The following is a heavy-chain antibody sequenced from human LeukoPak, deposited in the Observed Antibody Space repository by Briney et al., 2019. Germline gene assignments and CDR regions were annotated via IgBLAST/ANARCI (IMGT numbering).Heavy chain of an antibody. D-gene: IGHD1-1*01. CDR2: IYTSGST. CDR1: GGSISSGSYY. V-gene: IGHV4-61*02. Sequence: SQTLSLTCTVSGGSISSGSYYWSWIRQPAGKGLEWIGRIYTSGSTNYNPSLKSRVTISVDTSKNQFSLKLSSVTAADTAVYYCARFGIYNVYWGQRTLVTVSS. J-gene: IGHJ4*02. CDR3: ARFGIYNVY.